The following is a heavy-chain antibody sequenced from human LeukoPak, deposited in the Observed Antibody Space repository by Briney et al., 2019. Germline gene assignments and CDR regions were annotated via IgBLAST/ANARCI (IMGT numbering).Heavy chain of an antibody. Sequence: GASVKVSCKASGYTFTGYYMHWVRQAPGQGLEWMGWINPNSGGTNYAQKFQGRVTMTRDTSISTAYMELSRLRSDDTAVYYCARSLTGSCWPFYFDYWGQGTLVTVSS. CDR1: GYTFTGYY. D-gene: IGHD6-19*01. CDR2: INPNSGGT. V-gene: IGHV1-2*02. CDR3: ARSLTGSCWPFYFDY. J-gene: IGHJ4*02.